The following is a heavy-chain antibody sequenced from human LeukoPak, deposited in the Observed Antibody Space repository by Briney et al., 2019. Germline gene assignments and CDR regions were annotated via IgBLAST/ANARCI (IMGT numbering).Heavy chain of an antibody. CDR2: INPNSGGT. Sequence: ASVKVSCKASGYTFTGYYMHWVRQAPGQGLEWMGWINPNSGGTNYAQKFQGRVTMTRDTSISTAYMELSRLRSDDTAVYYCARNNWFGEFENWFDSWGQGTLVTVSS. D-gene: IGHD3-10*01. CDR3: ARNNWFGEFENWFDS. J-gene: IGHJ5*01. V-gene: IGHV1-2*02. CDR1: GYTFTGYY.